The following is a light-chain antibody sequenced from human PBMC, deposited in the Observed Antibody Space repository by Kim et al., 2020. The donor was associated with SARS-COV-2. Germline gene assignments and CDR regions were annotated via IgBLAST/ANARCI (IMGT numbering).Light chain of an antibody. Sequence: ELTQPPSSSGTPGQRVTISCSGSSSNIGSNTVNWYQQLPGTAPKLLIYSNNHRPSGVPDRFSGSKSGTSASLAISGLQSEDEADYYCAAWDDSLNGWVFGGGTQLTVL. CDR3: AAWDDSLNGWV. V-gene: IGLV1-44*01. CDR2: SNN. CDR1: SSNIGSNT. J-gene: IGLJ3*02.